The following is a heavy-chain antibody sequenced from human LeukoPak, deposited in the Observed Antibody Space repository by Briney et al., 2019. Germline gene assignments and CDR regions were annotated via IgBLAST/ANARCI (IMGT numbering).Heavy chain of an antibody. J-gene: IGHJ4*02. V-gene: IGHV3-23*01. CDR3: AKGGTGTTVRYFDY. Sequence: PGGSLRLSCAASGFTFNNYATSWVRQAPGKGLEWVSSISGSGISTYYADSVRGRFTISRDHSKNTVNLQLNSLRAEDTAVYYCAKGGTGTTVRYFDYWGQGTLVTVSS. CDR1: GFTFNNYA. CDR2: ISGSGIST. D-gene: IGHD1-7*01.